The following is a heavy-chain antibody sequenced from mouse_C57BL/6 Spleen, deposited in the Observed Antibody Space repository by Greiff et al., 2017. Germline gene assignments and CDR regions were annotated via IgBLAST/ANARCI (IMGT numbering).Heavy chain of an antibody. V-gene: IGHV5-16*01. D-gene: IGHD4-1*01. Sequence: EVKLVESEGGLVQPGSSMKLSCTASGFTFSDYYMAWVRQVPEKGLEWVANINYDGSSTYYLDSLKSRFIISRDNAKNILYLQMSSLKSEDTATYYCARSTLTSFDYWGQGTTLTVSS. J-gene: IGHJ2*01. CDR2: INYDGSST. CDR3: ARSTLTSFDY. CDR1: GFTFSDYY.